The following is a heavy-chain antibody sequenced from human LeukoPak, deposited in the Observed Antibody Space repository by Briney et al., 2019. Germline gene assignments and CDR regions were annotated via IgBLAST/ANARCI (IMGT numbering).Heavy chain of an antibody. CDR2: IRYDGNEK. CDR3: ARDRRRGADGYGLDV. CDR1: GFTFSDYW. D-gene: IGHD5-12*01. Sequence: GGSLRLSCVASGFTFSDYWMSWVRQAPGKGLECVASIRYDGNEKYYMESVKGRFTSSRDHAKNSLYLQIDSLRAEDTALYFCARDRRRGADGYGLDVWGQGTTVTVSS. V-gene: IGHV3-7*01. J-gene: IGHJ6*02.